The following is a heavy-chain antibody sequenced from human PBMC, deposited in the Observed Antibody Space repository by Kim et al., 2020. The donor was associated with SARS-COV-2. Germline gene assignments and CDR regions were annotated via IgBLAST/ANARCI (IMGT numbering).Heavy chain of an antibody. V-gene: IGHV4-39*07. Sequence: SETLSLTCTVSGGSISSSSYYWGWIRQPPGKGLEWIGSIYYSGSTYYNPSLKSRVTISVDTSKNQFSLKLSSVTAADTAVYYCAREMIGRGVISGYFDLWGRGTLVTVSS. CDR1: GGSISSSSYY. CDR2: IYYSGST. D-gene: IGHD3-10*01. CDR3: AREMIGRGVISGYFDL. J-gene: IGHJ2*01.